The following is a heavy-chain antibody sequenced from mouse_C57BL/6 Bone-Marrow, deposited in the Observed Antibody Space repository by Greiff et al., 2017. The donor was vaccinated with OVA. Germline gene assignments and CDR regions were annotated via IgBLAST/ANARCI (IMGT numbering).Heavy chain of an antibody. V-gene: IGHV1-39*01. CDR3: AREGDYGSRYYAMDY. Sequence: EVQGVESGPELVKPGASVKISCKASGYSFTDYNMNWVKQSNGKSLEWIGVINPNYGTTSYNQKFKGKATLTVDQSSSTAYMQLNSLTSEDSAVYYCAREGDYGSRYYAMDYWGQGTSVTVSS. CDR1: GYSFTDYN. J-gene: IGHJ4*01. D-gene: IGHD1-1*01. CDR2: INPNYGTT.